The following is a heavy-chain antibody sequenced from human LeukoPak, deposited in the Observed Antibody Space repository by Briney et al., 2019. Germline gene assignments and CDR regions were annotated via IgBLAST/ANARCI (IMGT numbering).Heavy chain of an antibody. D-gene: IGHD3-10*01. CDR1: GFTFSSYE. CDR3: ARDSGSAAFDI. V-gene: IGHV3-48*03. Sequence: GGSLRLSCAASGFTFSSYEVNWVRQAPGKGLEWVSYISSSGSTIYYADSVKGRFTISRDNAKNSLYLQMNNLRAEDTAVYYCARDSGSAAFDIWGQGTMVTVSS. CDR2: ISSSGSTI. J-gene: IGHJ3*02.